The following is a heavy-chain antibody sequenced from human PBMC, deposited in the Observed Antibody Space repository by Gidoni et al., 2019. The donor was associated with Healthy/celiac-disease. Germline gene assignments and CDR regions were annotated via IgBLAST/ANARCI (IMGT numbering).Heavy chain of an antibody. V-gene: IGHV1-46*01. CDR3: ARDWGPSIAAH. J-gene: IGHJ4*02. D-gene: IGHD6-6*01. Sequence: QVQLVQSGAEVKKPGASVKVSCKASGYNFTSYYMHWVRQAPGQGLEWMGIINPSGGSTSYAQKFQGSVTMTRDTSTSTVYMELSSLRSEDTAVYYCARDWGPSIAAHWGQGTLVTVSS. CDR2: INPSGGST. CDR1: GYNFTSYY.